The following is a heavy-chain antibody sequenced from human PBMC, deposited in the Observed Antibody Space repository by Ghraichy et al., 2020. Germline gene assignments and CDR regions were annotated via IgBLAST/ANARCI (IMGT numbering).Heavy chain of an antibody. J-gene: IGHJ4*02. CDR2: INHSGST. V-gene: IGHV4-34*01. CDR1: GGSFSGYY. Sequence: SETLSLTCAVYGGSFSGYYWSWIRQPPGKGLEWIGEINHSGSTNYNPSLKSRVTISVDTSKNQFSLKLSSVTAADTAVYYCAMYYYDSSGPHPGIWGQGTLVTVSS. CDR3: AMYYYDSSGPHPGI. D-gene: IGHD3-22*01.